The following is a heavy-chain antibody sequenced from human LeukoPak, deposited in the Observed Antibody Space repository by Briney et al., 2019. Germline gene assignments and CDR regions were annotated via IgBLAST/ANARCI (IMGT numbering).Heavy chain of an antibody. CDR1: GFTFSSYG. CDR3: AKARSYGDYVFGY. CDR2: IWYDGSNK. Sequence: PGGSLRLSCAASGFTFSSYGMHWVRQAPGKGLEWVAVIWYDGSNKYYADSVKGRFTISRDNSKNTLYLQMNSLRAEDTAVYYCAKARSYGDYVFGYWGQGTLVTVSS. V-gene: IGHV3-33*06. D-gene: IGHD4-17*01. J-gene: IGHJ4*02.